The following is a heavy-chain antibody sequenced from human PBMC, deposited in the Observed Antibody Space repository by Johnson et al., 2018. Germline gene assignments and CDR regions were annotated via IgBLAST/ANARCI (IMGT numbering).Heavy chain of an antibody. D-gene: IGHD3-3*01. Sequence: VQLLETGGGVVQPGRSLRLSCAASGFTFSSYAMHWVRQAPGKGLEWVAVISYDGSNKYYADSVKGRFTISRDNSKNTRYLQMNSLRAEDTAVYYCAREFEWLIGGGYFQHWGQGTLVTVSS. CDR3: AREFEWLIGGGYFQH. CDR2: ISYDGSNK. V-gene: IGHV3-30-3*01. J-gene: IGHJ1*01. CDR1: GFTFSSYA.